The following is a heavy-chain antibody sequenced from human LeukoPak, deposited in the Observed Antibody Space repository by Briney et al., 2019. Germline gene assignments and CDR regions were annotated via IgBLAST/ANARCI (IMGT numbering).Heavy chain of an antibody. CDR1: GGSTSSGSYY. J-gene: IGHJ4*02. CDR2: IYTSGST. D-gene: IGHD4-17*01. CDR3: ARAADFGDYSDY. Sequence: SQTLSLTCTVSGGSTSSGSYYWSWIRQPAGKGLEWIGRIYTSGSTNYNPSLKSRVTISVDTSKNQFSLKLSSVTAADTAVYYCARAADFGDYSDYWGQGTLVTVSS. V-gene: IGHV4-61*02.